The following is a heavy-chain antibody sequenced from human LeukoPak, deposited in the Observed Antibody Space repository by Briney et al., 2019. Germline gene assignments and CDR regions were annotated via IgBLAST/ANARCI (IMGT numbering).Heavy chain of an antibody. CDR1: GYIFTSYW. J-gene: IGHJ5*02. Sequence: GESLQISCKGSGYIFTSYWIDWGRQLPGKGLEGMGIIYPGDSDTRYSPSFQGQVTISADKSISTAYLQWSSLKASDTAMYYCARIAAAGTSRPGYNWFDPWGQGTLVTVSS. CDR2: IYPGDSDT. D-gene: IGHD6-13*01. V-gene: IGHV5-51*01. CDR3: ARIAAAGTSRPGYNWFDP.